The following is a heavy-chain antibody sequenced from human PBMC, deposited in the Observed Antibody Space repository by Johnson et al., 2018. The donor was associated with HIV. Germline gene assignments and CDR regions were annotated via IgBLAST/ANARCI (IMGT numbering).Heavy chain of an antibody. D-gene: IGHD6-6*01. V-gene: IGHV3-66*02. CDR3: ASSPMRYSSSAYAFDI. CDR2: IYSGGST. J-gene: IGHJ3*02. CDR1: GFTVSSNY. Sequence: VQLVESGGGLVQPGGSLRLSCAASGFTVSSNYMSWVRQAPGKGLEWVSVIYSGGSTYYADSVKGRFTISRDNSKNTLYLQMNSRRAEDTAVYYCASSPMRYSSSAYAFDIWGQGTMVTVSS.